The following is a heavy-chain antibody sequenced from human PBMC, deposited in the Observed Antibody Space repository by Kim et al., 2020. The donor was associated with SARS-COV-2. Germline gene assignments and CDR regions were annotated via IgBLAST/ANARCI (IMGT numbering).Heavy chain of an antibody. CDR2: IYYSGST. CDR1: GGSISSYY. J-gene: IGHJ4*02. D-gene: IGHD6-13*01. CDR3: ARAHSSSCQAFGC. V-gene: IGHV4-59*13. Sequence: SETLSLTCTVSGGSISSYYWSWIRQPPGKGLEWIGYIYYSGSTNYNPSLKSRVTISVDTSKNQFSLKLNSVTAADTAVYYCARAHSSSCQAFGCWGQGTLGSVSS.